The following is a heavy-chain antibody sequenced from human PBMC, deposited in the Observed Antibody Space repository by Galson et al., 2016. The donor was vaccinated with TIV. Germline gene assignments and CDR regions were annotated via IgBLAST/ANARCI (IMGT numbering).Heavy chain of an antibody. D-gene: IGHD2-2*01. CDR2: IGTYNGDR. CDR3: ARDVRGTWTNMYQ. V-gene: IGHV1-18*01. Sequence: SVKVSCKASGYTFTNYGISWVRQAPGQGLEWMGWIGTYNGDRRYAQKFQDRVTMTTDTSTSTAYLEVRSLRSDDTAVYYCARDVRGTWTNMYQWGQGTLVTVSS. J-gene: IGHJ4*02. CDR1: GYTFTNYG.